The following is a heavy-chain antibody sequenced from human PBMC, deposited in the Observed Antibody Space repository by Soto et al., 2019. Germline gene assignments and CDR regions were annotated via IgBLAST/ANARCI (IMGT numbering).Heavy chain of an antibody. CDR2: ISAYNGDT. CDR1: GYTFTNYG. V-gene: IGHV1-18*01. D-gene: IGHD6-6*01. CDR3: ARVPQLVGYFYYYMDV. Sequence: QVQLLQSGAEVKKPGASVKVSCKASGYTFTNYGITWVRQAPGQGLEWMGWISAYNGDTHYTQSLQGRVTMTTDTSPTTADMELRGLRSDDTAVYYCARVPQLVGYFYYYMDVWGKGTTVTVSS. J-gene: IGHJ6*03.